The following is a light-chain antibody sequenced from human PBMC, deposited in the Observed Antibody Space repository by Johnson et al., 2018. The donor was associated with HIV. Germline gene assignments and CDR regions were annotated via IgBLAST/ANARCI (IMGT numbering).Light chain of an antibody. V-gene: IGLV1-51*01. CDR3: GTWDSSLSAYYV. CDR1: SSNIGNNY. Sequence: QSVLTQPPSVSADPGQKVTISCCGSSSNIGNNYVSWYQQLPGTAPKLLTYDNNQRPSGIPDRFSGSKSGTSATLALTGLQTGDEADYYCGTWDSSLSAYYVFGTGTKVTVL. CDR2: DNN. J-gene: IGLJ1*01.